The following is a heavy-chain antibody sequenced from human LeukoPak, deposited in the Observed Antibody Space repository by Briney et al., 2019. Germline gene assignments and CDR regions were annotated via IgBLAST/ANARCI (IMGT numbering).Heavy chain of an antibody. CDR2: ISYDGSNK. Sequence: GRSLRLSCAASGFTFSSYAMHWVRQAPGKGLEWVAVISYDGSNKHYADSVKGRFTISRDNSKNTLYLQMDTLRAEDTAVYYCARDLPWFDPWGQGTLVTVSS. CDR3: ARDLPWFDP. CDR1: GFTFSSYA. V-gene: IGHV3-30*01. J-gene: IGHJ5*02.